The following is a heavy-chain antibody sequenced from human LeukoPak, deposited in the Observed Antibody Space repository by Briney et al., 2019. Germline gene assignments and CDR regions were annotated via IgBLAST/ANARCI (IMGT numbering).Heavy chain of an antibody. D-gene: IGHD3-22*01. V-gene: IGHV4-59*01. CDR2: IYYSGST. Sequence: PSETLSLTCTVSGGSISSYYWSWIRQPPGKGLEWIGYIYYSGSTNYNPSLKSRVTISVDTSKNQFSLKLSSVTAADTAVYYCAHSNGYLGYFDFWRGGTLVSVST. J-gene: IGHJ4*02. CDR1: GGSISSYY. CDR3: AHSNGYLGYFDF.